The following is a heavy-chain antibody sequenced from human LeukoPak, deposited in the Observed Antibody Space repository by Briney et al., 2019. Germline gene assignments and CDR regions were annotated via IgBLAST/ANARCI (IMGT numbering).Heavy chain of an antibody. CDR3: TGDETGDLRFDP. J-gene: IGHJ5*02. CDR2: TYYRSKWYN. CDR1: GDSVSSNSAA. Sequence: SQTLSLTCAISGDSVSSNSAAWNWIRQSPSRGLEWLGRTYYRSKWYNDYAVSVKSRITINPDTTKNQFSQQLKSVSPEDTAVYYCTGDETGDLRFDPWGQGTLVTVSS. D-gene: IGHD7-27*01. V-gene: IGHV6-1*01.